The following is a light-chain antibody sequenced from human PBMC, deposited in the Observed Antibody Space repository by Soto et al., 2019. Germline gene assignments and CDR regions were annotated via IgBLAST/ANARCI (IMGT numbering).Light chain of an antibody. Sequence: QSVLTQPASVSGSPGQSIAISCTGSSSDVGIYNYVSWYQQHPGKVPKLIIYEVSNRPSGVSNRFSGSKSGNTASLTISGLQAEDEADYYCSSYTTRSTRVFGTGTKVTV. CDR2: EVS. CDR1: SSDVGIYNY. J-gene: IGLJ1*01. V-gene: IGLV2-14*01. CDR3: SSYTTRSTRV.